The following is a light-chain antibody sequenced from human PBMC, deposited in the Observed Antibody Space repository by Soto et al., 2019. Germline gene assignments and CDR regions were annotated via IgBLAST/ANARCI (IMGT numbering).Light chain of an antibody. J-gene: IGKJ4*01. Sequence: EIVLTQSPGTLSLSPGERATLSCRASQSVSSNYLAWYQQRPGQAPRLLIYGASTRAAGVPDRFSGSGSGTEFTLTFTRLEPEDFAVYYCEYYGTSITFGGGTKVEIK. CDR1: QSVSSNY. V-gene: IGKV3-20*01. CDR3: EYYGTSIT. CDR2: GAS.